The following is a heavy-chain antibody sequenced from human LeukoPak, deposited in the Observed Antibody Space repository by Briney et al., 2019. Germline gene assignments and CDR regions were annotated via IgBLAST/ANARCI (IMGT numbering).Heavy chain of an antibody. V-gene: IGHV4-31*03. CDR3: ARTIKSGNYYWFDP. Sequence: SQTLSLTCSVSGGSISSGSYYWSWIRQHPGKGLEWIGYIYYSGSTYYNPSLKSRVTISVDTSKNQFSLKVTSVTAADTAVYYCARTIKSGNYYWFDPWGQGTLVTVSS. CDR2: IYYSGST. CDR1: GGSISSGSYY. J-gene: IGHJ5*02. D-gene: IGHD1-26*01.